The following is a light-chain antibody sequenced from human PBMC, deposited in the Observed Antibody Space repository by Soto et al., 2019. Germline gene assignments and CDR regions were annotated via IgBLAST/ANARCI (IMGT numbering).Light chain of an antibody. CDR3: QSFDSSLSGWV. CDR2: GDT. J-gene: IGLJ3*02. CDR1: SSNIGAGYD. V-gene: IGLV1-40*01. Sequence: QLVLTQPPSVSGAPGQRVTFSCTGSSSNIGAGYDVHWYQQLPGTAPKLLVSGDTNRPSGVPDRFSGSKSGTSASLAITGLRAEDEADYYCQSFDSSLSGWVFGGGTKLTVL.